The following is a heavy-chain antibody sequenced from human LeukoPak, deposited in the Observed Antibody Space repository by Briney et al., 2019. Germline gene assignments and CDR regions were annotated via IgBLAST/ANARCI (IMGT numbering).Heavy chain of an antibody. CDR3: AGGWDMITFGGDLDYYFDY. CDR2: IYHSGST. J-gene: IGHJ4*02. D-gene: IGHD3-16*01. V-gene: IGHV4-38-2*01. Sequence: SETLSLTCAVSGYSISSGYYWGWIRQPPGKGLEWIGSIYHSGSTYYNPSLKSRVTISVDTSKNQFSLKLSSVTAADTAVYYCAGGWDMITFGGDLDYYFDYWGQGTLVTVSS. CDR1: GYSISSGYY.